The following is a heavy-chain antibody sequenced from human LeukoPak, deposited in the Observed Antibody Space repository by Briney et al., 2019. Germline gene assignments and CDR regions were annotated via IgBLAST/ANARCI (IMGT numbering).Heavy chain of an antibody. D-gene: IGHD2-2*01. J-gene: IGHJ3*02. Sequence: SETLSLTCTVSSGSISSSSYYWGWIRQPPGKGLEWIGTIYYSGRTYYNPSLKSRVTISVDTSKNQFSLKLSSVTAADTAVYYCARELGYPIVVVPAAKDAFDIWGQGTMVTVSS. CDR2: IYYSGRT. CDR3: ARELGYPIVVVPAAKDAFDI. V-gene: IGHV4-39*02. CDR1: SGSISSSSYY.